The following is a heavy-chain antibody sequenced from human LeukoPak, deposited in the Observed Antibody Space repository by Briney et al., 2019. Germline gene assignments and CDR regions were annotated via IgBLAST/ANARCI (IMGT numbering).Heavy chain of an antibody. Sequence: GGSLRLSCAASGFTFSNAWMSWDRQAPGKGLEWVGRIKSKTDGGTTDYAAPVKGRFTISRDDSKNTLYLQMNSLKTEDTAVYYRARDVGYQLTPDAFDIWGQGTMVTVSS. CDR2: IKSKTDGGTT. CDR1: GFTFSNAW. D-gene: IGHD2-2*01. V-gene: IGHV3-15*01. CDR3: ARDVGYQLTPDAFDI. J-gene: IGHJ3*02.